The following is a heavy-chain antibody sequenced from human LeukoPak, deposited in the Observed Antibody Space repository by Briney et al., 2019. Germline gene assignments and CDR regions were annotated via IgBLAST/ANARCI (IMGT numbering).Heavy chain of an antibody. Sequence: SVKVSCKASGGTFSSYAISWVRQAPGQGLEWMGRIIPILGIANYAQKLQGRVTMTTDTSTSTAYMELRSLRSDDTAVYYCARDRGSGGKRFDPWGQGTLVTVSS. V-gene: IGHV1-69*04. CDR1: GGTFSSYA. J-gene: IGHJ5*02. CDR2: IIPILGIA. D-gene: IGHD3-10*01. CDR3: ARDRGSGGKRFDP.